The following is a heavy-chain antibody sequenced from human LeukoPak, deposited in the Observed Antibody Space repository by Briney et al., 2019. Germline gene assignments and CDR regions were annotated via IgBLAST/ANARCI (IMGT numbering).Heavy chain of an antibody. J-gene: IGHJ3*02. V-gene: IGHV4-59*08. D-gene: IGHD6-6*01. Sequence: SETLSPTCSVSGGSISNYYWSWIRQPPGKGLEYIGYSYYSGSTDYNPSFKSRVTISVDTSKNQFSLMLTSVTAADSAVYYCARQSISSRRAFDIWGQGTMVTVSS. CDR2: SYYSGST. CDR3: ARQSISSRRAFDI. CDR1: GGSISNYY.